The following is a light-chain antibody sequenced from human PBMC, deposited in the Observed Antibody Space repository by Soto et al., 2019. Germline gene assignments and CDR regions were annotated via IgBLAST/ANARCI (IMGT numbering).Light chain of an antibody. CDR3: SSYAGNNNDYV. Sequence: QSALTQPPSASGSPGQSVTISCTGTSSDVGGYNYVSWYQHHPAKAPKLVIYEVTERPSGVPDRFSGSKSGNTASLTVSGLQAEDEADYYCSSYAGNNNDYVFGTGTKLTVL. CDR1: SSDVGGYNY. V-gene: IGLV2-8*01. CDR2: EVT. J-gene: IGLJ1*01.